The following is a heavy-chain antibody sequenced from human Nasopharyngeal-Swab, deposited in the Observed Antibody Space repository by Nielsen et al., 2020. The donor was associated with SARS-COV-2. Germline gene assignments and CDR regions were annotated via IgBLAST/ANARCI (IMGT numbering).Heavy chain of an antibody. CDR2: INPTDGST. V-gene: IGHV1-46*01. CDR3: ARVLPFRITGTSGMDV. J-gene: IGHJ6*02. Sequence: VRQVPGKGLEWMGIINPTDGSTSYAQKFEGRVTMTRVTSTSTVYMELNSLRSEDTAVYYCARVLPFRITGTSGMDVWGQGTTVTVSS. D-gene: IGHD1-7*01.